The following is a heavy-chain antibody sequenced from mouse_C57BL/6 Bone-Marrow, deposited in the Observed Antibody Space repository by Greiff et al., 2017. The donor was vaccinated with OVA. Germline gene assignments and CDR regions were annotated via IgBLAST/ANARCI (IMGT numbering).Heavy chain of an antibody. CDR1: GFTFSSYG. CDR2: ISSGGSYT. V-gene: IGHV5-6*01. J-gene: IGHJ3*01. Sequence: EVQLVESGGDLVKPGGSPKLSCAASGFTFSSYGMSWVRQTPDKRLEWVATISSGGSYTYYPDSVKGRFTISRDNAKNTLYLQMSSLKSEDTAMYYCARPNYSNSWFAYWGQGTLVTVSA. D-gene: IGHD2-5*01. CDR3: ARPNYSNSWFAY.